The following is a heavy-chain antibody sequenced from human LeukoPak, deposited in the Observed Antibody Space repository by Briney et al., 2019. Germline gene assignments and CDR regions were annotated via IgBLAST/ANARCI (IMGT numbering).Heavy chain of an antibody. CDR2: INHSGST. CDR1: GGSFSGYY. D-gene: IGHD2-21*02. CDR3: ARGAPDCGGDCYSGYLDL. Sequence: SETLSLTCAVYGGSFSGYYWSWIRQPPGKGLEWIGEINHSGSTNYNPSLKSRVTISVDTSKNQFSLKLSSVTAADTAVYYCARGAPDCGGDCYSGYLDLWGRGTLVTVSS. J-gene: IGHJ2*01. V-gene: IGHV4-34*01.